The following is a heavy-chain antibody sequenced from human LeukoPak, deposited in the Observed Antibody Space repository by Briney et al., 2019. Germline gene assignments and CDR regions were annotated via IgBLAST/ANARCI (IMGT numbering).Heavy chain of an antibody. CDR1: GYTFTGYY. J-gene: IGHJ5*02. V-gene: IGHV1-2*02. CDR3: ERDPDMSIYGLVSWFDP. CDR2: INPNSGGT. Sequence: ASVKVSCKASGYTFTGYYMHWVRQAPGQALEWMGWINPNSGGTNYAQKFQGRVTMNRDTSISTAYMELRRVRSDDTAVYYCERDPDMSIYGLVSWFDPWGQGALVTVSS. D-gene: IGHD3-10*01.